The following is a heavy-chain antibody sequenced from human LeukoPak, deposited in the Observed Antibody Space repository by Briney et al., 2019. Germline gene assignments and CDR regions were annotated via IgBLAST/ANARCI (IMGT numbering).Heavy chain of an antibody. CDR1: GFTFSSYA. D-gene: IGHD1-1*01. CDR3: AKIMEPNIVSYYYGMDV. Sequence: GGSLRLSCAASGFTFSSYAMHWVRQAPGKGLEYVSAISSNGGSTFYADSVKGRFTISRDNSKNTLYLQMNSLRAEDTAVYYCAKIMEPNIVSYYYGMDVWGQGTTVTVSS. J-gene: IGHJ6*02. CDR2: ISSNGGST. V-gene: IGHV3-64*04.